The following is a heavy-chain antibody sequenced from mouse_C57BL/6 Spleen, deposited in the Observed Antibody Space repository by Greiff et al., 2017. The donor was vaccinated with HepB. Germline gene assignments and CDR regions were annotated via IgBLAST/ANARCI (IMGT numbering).Heavy chain of an antibody. V-gene: IGHV1-64*01. Sequence: QVQLKQPGAELVKPGASVKLSCKASGYTFTSYWMHWVKQRPGQGLEWIGMIHPNSGSTNYNEKFKSKATLTVDKSSSTAYMQLSSLTSEDSAVYYCARSYYGNYDAMDYWGQGTSVTVSS. CDR2: IHPNSGST. CDR1: GYTFTSYW. D-gene: IGHD2-1*01. J-gene: IGHJ4*01. CDR3: ARSYYGNYDAMDY.